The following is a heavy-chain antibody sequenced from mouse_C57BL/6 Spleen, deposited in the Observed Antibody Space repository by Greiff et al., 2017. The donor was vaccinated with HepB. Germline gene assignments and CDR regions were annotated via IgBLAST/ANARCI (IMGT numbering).Heavy chain of an antibody. V-gene: IGHV1-54*01. J-gene: IGHJ1*03. CDR2: INPGSGGT. CDR1: GYAFTNYL. Sequence: VQLQQSGAELVRPGTSVKVSCKASGYAFTNYLIEWVKQRPGQGLEWIGVINPGSGGTNYNEKFKGKATLTADKSSSTAYMQLSSLTSEDSAVYFCAREGPYWYFDVWGTGTTVTVSS. CDR3: AREGPYWYFDV.